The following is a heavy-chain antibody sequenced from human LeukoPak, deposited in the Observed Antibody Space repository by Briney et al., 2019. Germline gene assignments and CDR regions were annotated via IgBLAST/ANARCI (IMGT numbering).Heavy chain of an antibody. CDR1: GFSFSSYP. J-gene: IGHJ4*02. V-gene: IGHV3-21*01. CDR3: ARNAEDY. D-gene: IGHD1-14*01. CDR2: ISSSRTYI. Sequence: GSLRLSCAASGFSFSSYPMNWVRQAPGKGLEWASSISSSRTYIYYADSVKGRFTISRDSAKNSLYLQMNGLRAEDTAVYYCARNAEDYWGQGTLVTVSS.